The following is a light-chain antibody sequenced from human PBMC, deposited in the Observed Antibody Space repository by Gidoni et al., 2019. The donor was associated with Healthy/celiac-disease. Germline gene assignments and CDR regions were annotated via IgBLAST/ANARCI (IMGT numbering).Light chain of an antibody. CDR3: QQYGSSTSGT. V-gene: IGKV3-20*01. J-gene: IGKJ4*01. CDR1: QSVSSSY. CDR2: GAS. Sequence: EIVLTQSPGTLSLSPGERATLSCRASQSVSSSYLAWYQQKPGQAPRLLIYGASSRATGLPDRFSGSGSGTDFTLTISRLEPEDFAVYYCQQYGSSTSGTFGGGTKVEIK.